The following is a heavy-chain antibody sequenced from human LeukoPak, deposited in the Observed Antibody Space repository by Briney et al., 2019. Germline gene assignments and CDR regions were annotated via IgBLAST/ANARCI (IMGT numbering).Heavy chain of an antibody. CDR3: ARFNGYSGSRFEY. Sequence: PSETLSLTCTVSGGSISRYYWSWIRQPPGKGLEWIGYIYYSGSTNYNPSLKSRVTISVDKSKNQLSLKLSSVTAEDTAVYYCARFNGYSGSRFEYKGQGALVTVAS. J-gene: IGHJ4*02. V-gene: IGHV4-59*01. D-gene: IGHD5-18*01. CDR2: IYYSGST. CDR1: GGSISRYY.